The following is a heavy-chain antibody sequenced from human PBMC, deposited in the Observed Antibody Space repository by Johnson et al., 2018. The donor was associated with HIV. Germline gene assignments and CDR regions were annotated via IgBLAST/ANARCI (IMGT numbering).Heavy chain of an antibody. CDR2: INWNGGSK. CDR1: GFTFDDHR. Sequence: VQVVESGGGVVRPGGSLRLSCAASGFTFDDHRMSWVRQVPGKGLEWVSGINWNGGSKDYADSVKGRFTISRDNAKNSLYLQMNSLRAEDTAVYYCASPQGIAAHAFDIWGQGTMVTVSS. CDR3: ASPQGIAAHAFDI. V-gene: IGHV3-20*04. J-gene: IGHJ3*02. D-gene: IGHD6-13*01.